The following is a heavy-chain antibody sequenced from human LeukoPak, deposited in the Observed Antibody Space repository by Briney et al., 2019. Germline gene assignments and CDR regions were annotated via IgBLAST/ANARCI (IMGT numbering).Heavy chain of an antibody. Sequence: GGSLRLSCAASGFTFPSQSFHWVRQPPGKGLEWVAYIGTSSSTIYQAKSVKGRFSISRDNAKDSLFLQMDSLRVEDTAVYYCARDRGTFGVVDSWGQGTLVAVSS. J-gene: IGHJ4*02. CDR1: GFTFPSQS. CDR3: ARDRGTFGVVDS. CDR2: IGTSSSTI. V-gene: IGHV3-48*04. D-gene: IGHD3-3*01.